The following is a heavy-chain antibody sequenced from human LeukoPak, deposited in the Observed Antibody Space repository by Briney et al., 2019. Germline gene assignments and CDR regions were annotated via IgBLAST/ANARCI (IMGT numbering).Heavy chain of an antibody. CDR2: IYTSGST. CDR3: ARQLWFGDEAFDY. Sequence: PSETLSLTCTVSGGSISSYYWSWIRQPPGKGLEWIGRIYTSGSTNYNPSLKSRVTMSVDTSKNQFSLKLSSVTAADTAVYYCARQLWFGDEAFDYWGQGTLVTVSS. D-gene: IGHD3-10*01. V-gene: IGHV4-4*07. CDR1: GGSISSYY. J-gene: IGHJ4*02.